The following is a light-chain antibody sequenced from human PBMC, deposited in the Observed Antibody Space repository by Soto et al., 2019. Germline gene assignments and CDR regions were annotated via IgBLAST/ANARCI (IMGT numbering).Light chain of an antibody. CDR3: AAWDDSLSGVV. V-gene: IGLV1-44*01. Sequence: QYVLTQPPSASGTPGQRVSISCSGSSSNIGRNSVNWYQRFPGTAPKLLIYNHNQRPSGVPDRFSGSKFGTSVSLVISGLQSKDEADYYCAAWDDSLSGVVFGGGTKLTVL. J-gene: IGLJ3*02. CDR2: NHN. CDR1: SSNIGRNS.